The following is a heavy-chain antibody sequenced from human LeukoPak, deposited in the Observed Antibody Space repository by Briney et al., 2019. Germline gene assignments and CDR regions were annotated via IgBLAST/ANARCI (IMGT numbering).Heavy chain of an antibody. CDR1: GYTFTSYY. V-gene: IGHV1-46*01. J-gene: IGHJ6*03. CDR2: INPSGGST. Sequence: ASVRVSCKASGYTFTSYYMHWVRQAPGQGLEWMGIINPSGGSTSYAQKFQGRVTITGDTSASTAYMELSSLRSEDTAVYYCARGYCSSTSCYMDVWGQGTTVT. D-gene: IGHD2-2*01. CDR3: ARGYCSSTSCYMDV.